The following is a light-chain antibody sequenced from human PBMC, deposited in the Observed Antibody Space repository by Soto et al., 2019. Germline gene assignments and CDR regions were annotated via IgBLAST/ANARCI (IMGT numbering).Light chain of an antibody. CDR3: QQYGTSPRGT. V-gene: IGKV3-20*01. CDR2: GAS. Sequence: EIVLTQSPGTLSLSPGERATLSCRASQSVSSTFLAWYQQKPGQAPRLLMFGASNRATGIPDRFSGSGSGTDFTLTISRLEPEDFAMYYCQQYGTSPRGTFGQGTKVDIK. J-gene: IGKJ1*01. CDR1: QSVSSTF.